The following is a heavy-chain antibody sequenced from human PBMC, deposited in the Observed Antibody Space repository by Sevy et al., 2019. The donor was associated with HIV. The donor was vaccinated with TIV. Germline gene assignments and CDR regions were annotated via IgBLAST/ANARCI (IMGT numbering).Heavy chain of an antibody. CDR3: SRRQSQGSGWVW. CDR1: GFTFISFT. J-gene: IGHJ4*02. V-gene: IGHV3-21*01. CDR2: ISNSPSYI. Sequence: GGSLRLSCAASGFTFISFTMNWVRQAPGKGLEWVSSISNSPSYIYYADSVKGRFTISRDNAKNALYLQMDSLRVEDAAVYYCSRRQSQGSGWVWWGQGTLVTVSS. D-gene: IGHD6-19*01.